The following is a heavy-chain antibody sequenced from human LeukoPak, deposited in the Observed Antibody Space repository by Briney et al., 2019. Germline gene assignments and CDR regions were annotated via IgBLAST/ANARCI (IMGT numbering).Heavy chain of an antibody. CDR3: ASAYTYVRLGDH. J-gene: IGHJ4*02. D-gene: IGHD3-16*01. CDR2: TNLHGTTV. Sequence: GGSLRLSCAVSGLSFSNYWMHWVRQAPGKGLVWVARTNLHGTTVDYADSVKGRFTISRDNAKNTLFLQMNSLRAEDTAVYYCASAYTYVRLGDHWVQATLVTVSS. CDR1: GLSFSNYW. V-gene: IGHV3-74*01.